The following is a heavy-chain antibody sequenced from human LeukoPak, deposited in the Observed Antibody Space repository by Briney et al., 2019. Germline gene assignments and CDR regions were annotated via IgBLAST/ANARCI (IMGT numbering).Heavy chain of an antibody. Sequence: SVKVSCKASGGTFSSYAISWVRQAPGQGLEWMGGIIPIFGTANYAQKFQGRVTITTDESTSTAYMELSSLSSEDTAVYYCAREQTILGYYMDVWGKGTTVTVSS. D-gene: IGHD3-3*01. CDR1: GGTFSSYA. J-gene: IGHJ6*03. V-gene: IGHV1-69*05. CDR3: AREQTILGYYMDV. CDR2: IIPIFGTA.